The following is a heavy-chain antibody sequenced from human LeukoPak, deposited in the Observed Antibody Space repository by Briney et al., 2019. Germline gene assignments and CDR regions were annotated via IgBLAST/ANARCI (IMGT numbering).Heavy chain of an antibody. Sequence: SETLSLTCTVSGGSIGSGGYYWSWIRQHPGKGLEWIGYIYYSGSTYYNPSLKSRVTISVDTSKNQFSLKLSSVTAADTAVYYCARDKNFFSNWFDPWGQGTLVTVSS. CDR2: IYYSGST. CDR1: GGSIGSGGYY. J-gene: IGHJ5*02. V-gene: IGHV4-31*03. D-gene: IGHD3-3*01. CDR3: ARDKNFFSNWFDP.